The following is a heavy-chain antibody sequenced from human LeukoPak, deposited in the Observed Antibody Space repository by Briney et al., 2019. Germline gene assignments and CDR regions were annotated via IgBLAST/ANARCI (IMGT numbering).Heavy chain of an antibody. CDR3: ANNFDY. J-gene: IGHJ4*02. CDR2: IWHDGNNK. Sequence: PGRSLRLSCAASGFTFSNYGMHWVRQAPGKGLEWVAVIWHDGNNKYYADSVKGRFTISRDNSKNMLFLQMNSLRAEDTAVYYCANNFDYCGQGTLVTVSS. V-gene: IGHV3-33*06. CDR1: GFTFSNYG.